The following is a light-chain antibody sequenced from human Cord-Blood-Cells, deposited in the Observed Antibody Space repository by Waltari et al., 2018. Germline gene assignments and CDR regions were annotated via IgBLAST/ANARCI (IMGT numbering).Light chain of an antibody. V-gene: IGKV1-39*01. CDR3: QQSYSTLGYT. J-gene: IGKJ2*01. CDR1: QNISSY. Sequence: DIQMTQSPSSLSASVGDRVNITCRASQNISSYLNWYQQKPGKAPKLLIYAASSLQSGVPSRFSGSGSGTDFTLTISSLQPEDFATYYCQQSYSTLGYTFGQGTKLEIK. CDR2: AAS.